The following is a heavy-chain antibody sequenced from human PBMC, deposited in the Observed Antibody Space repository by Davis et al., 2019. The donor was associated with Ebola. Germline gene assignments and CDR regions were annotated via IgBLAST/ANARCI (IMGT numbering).Heavy chain of an antibody. D-gene: IGHD3-22*01. V-gene: IGHV5-51*01. J-gene: IGHJ4*02. CDR1: GYSFTTHW. CDR2: IYPHDSAA. Sequence: KVSCKGSGYSFTTHWIGWVRQMPGKGLEWMGIIYPHDSAARYSPSFQGQVTISADKSINTAYLQWSSLKASDTAMYYCARQGSWDSSGSYYDYWGQGTLVTVSS. CDR3: ARQGSWDSSGSYYDY.